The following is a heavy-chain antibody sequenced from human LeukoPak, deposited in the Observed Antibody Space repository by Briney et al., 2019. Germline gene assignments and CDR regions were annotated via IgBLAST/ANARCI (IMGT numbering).Heavy chain of an antibody. CDR3: ANGWSLGV. Sequence: PSQTLSLTCAISGDSVSSNSAAWNWIRQSPSRGLEWLGRTYYRTEWHFDYADAVKGRITINSDTSKNQFSLQMNSLTPEDTAVYYCANGWSLGVWGQGTAVAVSS. J-gene: IGHJ6*02. D-gene: IGHD6-19*01. V-gene: IGHV6-1*01. CDR2: TYYRTEWHF. CDR1: GDSVSSNSAA.